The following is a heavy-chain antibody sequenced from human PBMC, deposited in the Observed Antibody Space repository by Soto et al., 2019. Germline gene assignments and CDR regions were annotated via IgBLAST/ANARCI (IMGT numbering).Heavy chain of an antibody. Sequence: QVQLQESGPGLVKPSQTLSLTCTVSGGSISSGNYYWSWIRQPPGKGLEWIGYIFYSGTTYYNPSLKSRVXIXLDTSKNQFSLKLSSVTAADTAVYYCARASPVVTDVWGQGTTVTVSS. J-gene: IGHJ6*02. CDR2: IFYSGTT. V-gene: IGHV4-30-4*01. CDR3: ARASPVVTDV. CDR1: GGSISSGNYY. D-gene: IGHD5-18*01.